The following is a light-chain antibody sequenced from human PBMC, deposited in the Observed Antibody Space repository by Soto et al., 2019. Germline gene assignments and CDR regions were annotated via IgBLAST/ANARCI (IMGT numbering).Light chain of an antibody. CDR2: NTD. CDR1: SGSVSSTFY. Sequence: QTVVTQEPWFSVSPGGTVTLTCGLSSGSVSSTFYPSWYQQTPGQTPHTLIYNTDARSSGVPDRFSGSILGNKAALTITGAQADDEADYYCVLYMGSGVWVFGGGTKVTVL. CDR3: VLYMGSGVWV. V-gene: IGLV8-61*01. J-gene: IGLJ3*02.